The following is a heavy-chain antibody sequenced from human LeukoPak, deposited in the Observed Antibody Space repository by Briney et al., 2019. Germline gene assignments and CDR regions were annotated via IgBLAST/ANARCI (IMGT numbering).Heavy chain of an antibody. J-gene: IGHJ6*03. CDR3: ARDNRQLPYYYYMDV. CDR2: IYTSGST. CDR1: GGSISSGSYY. V-gene: IGHV4-61*02. Sequence: SETLSLTCTVSGGSISSGSYYWSWIRQPAGKGLEWIGRIYTSGSTNYNPSLKSRVTISVDTSKNQFSLKLSSVTAADTAVYYCARDNRQLPYYYYMDVWGKGTTVTVSS. D-gene: IGHD3-10*01.